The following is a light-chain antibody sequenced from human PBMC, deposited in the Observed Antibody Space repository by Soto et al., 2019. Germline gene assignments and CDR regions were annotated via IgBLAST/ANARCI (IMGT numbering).Light chain of an antibody. CDR1: SSSIGAGYD. Sequence: QSALTQPPPVSGAPGQRVTISCTGSSSSIGAGYDVHWYQQLPGTAPKLLIYANTNRPSGVPGRFSGSKSGTSASLAITGLQAEDEADYYCQSYDSSLSGYVFGTGTKLTVL. CDR3: QSYDSSLSGYV. V-gene: IGLV1-40*01. CDR2: ANT. J-gene: IGLJ1*01.